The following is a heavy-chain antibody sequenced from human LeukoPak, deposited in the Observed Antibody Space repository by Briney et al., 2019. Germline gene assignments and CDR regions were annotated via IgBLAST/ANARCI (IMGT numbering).Heavy chain of an antibody. D-gene: IGHD3-22*01. CDR1: GSTLTSYA. CDR3: AKGTHSSDYSAPNRFFYMDV. Sequence: GGPLRLSCVVSGSTLTSYAMTWVRQAPGKGLEWVSRVRGSGFTTYYADCVKGRFTVFRDNAKNTLHLQMNNLRVEDTAVYYCAKGTHSSDYSAPNRFFYMDVWAKGTTVTVSS. V-gene: IGHV3-23*01. CDR2: VRGSGFTT. J-gene: IGHJ6*03.